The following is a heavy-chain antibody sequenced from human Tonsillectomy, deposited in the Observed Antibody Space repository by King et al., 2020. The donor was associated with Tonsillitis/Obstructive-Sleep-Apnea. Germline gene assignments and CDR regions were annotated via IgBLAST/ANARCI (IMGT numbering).Heavy chain of an antibody. CDR2: IGTSSSYI. J-gene: IGHJ4*02. CDR1: GFTFSSYS. V-gene: IGHV3-21*01. Sequence: VQLVESGGGLVKPGGSLRLSCAASGFTFSSYSKNWVRQAPGKGLEWVSSIGTSSSYIYYADSVKGRFTISRDNAKNSLYLQMSSLRAEDTAVYYCARSMVQGIIIPYFDYWGQGTLVTVSS. D-gene: IGHD3-10*01. CDR3: ARSMVQGIIIPYFDY.